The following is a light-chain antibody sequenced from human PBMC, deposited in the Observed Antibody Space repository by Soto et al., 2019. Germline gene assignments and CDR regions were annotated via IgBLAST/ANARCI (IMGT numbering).Light chain of an antibody. V-gene: IGKV3-20*01. J-gene: IGKJ4*01. CDR1: QSVSSSY. CDR3: LQYDSSPLT. Sequence: EIVLTQSPGTLSLSPGERATLSCRASQSVSSSYLAWYQQKPGQAPRLLIYGASSRATGIPDRFSGSGSGTDFTLSISRLEPEDFAVYYCLQYDSSPLTFGGGTKVETK. CDR2: GAS.